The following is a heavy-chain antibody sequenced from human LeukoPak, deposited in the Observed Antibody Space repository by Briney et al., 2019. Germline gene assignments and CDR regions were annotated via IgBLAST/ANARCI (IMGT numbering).Heavy chain of an antibody. Sequence: GESLKISCKGSGYSFTNSWIGWVRQMPGKGLEWMGIIWPGDSQTTYSPSFQGQVTISVDRSISTAYLQWSSLKASDTAMYYCARHLPYSSGGHYFAHWGQGTLVRVSS. CDR1: GYSFTNSW. D-gene: IGHD5-18*01. V-gene: IGHV5-51*01. J-gene: IGHJ4*02. CDR2: IWPGDSQT. CDR3: ARHLPYSSGGHYFAH.